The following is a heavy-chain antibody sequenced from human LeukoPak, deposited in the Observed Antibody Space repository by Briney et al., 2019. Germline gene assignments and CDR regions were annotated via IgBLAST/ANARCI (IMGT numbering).Heavy chain of an antibody. CDR1: GFTFSNYG. Sequence: PGGSLRLSCAASGFTFSNYGMHGVRQAPGKGLEWVTFVRYDGSGEYYAESVKGRFTISRDNSKSTVFLRMKSLRVEDTAIYYCAKVGSGLYGVDYWGQGTLVTVSS. V-gene: IGHV3-30*02. D-gene: IGHD6-19*01. CDR3: AKVGSGLYGVDY. J-gene: IGHJ4*02. CDR2: VRYDGSGE.